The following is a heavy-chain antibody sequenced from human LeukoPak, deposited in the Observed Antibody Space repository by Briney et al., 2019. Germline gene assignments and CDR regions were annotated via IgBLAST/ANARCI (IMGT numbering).Heavy chain of an antibody. V-gene: IGHV3-9*03. D-gene: IGHD4/OR15-4a*01. J-gene: IGHJ4*02. CDR2: ISWNSGSI. CDR1: GFTFDDYA. CDR3: ATWGPTVPTLPFDY. Sequence: GRSLRLSCAASGFTFDDYAMHWVRQAPGKGLEWVSGISWNSGSIGYADSVKGRFTISRDNAKNSLYLQMNSLRAEDMALYYCATWGPTVPTLPFDYSGRGTLVTVSS.